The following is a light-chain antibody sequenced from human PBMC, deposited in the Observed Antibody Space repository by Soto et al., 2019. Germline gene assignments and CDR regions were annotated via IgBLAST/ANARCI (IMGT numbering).Light chain of an antibody. J-gene: IGLJ1*01. V-gene: IGLV2-14*03. CDR2: DVS. CDR3: ASYTSRSTLV. CDR1: SSDVGGYDF. Sequence: QSALTQPASVSGSPGQSITISCTGSSSDVGGYDFVSWYQHHPGKAPRLMIFDVSNRPSAVSTRFSGSKSGNTASLTISGLQAEDEGDYYCASYTSRSTLVFGTGTKLTVL.